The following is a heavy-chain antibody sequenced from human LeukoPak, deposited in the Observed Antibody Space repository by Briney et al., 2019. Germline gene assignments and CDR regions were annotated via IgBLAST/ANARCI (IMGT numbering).Heavy chain of an antibody. D-gene: IGHD6-19*01. CDR3: ARVVRIAVAVWFDP. CDR2: ISAYNGNT. J-gene: IGHJ5*02. V-gene: IGHV1-18*01. Sequence: ASVKVSCKASGYTFTSYGISWVRQAPGQGLEWMGWISAYNGNTNYAQKLQGRVTMTTDTSTSTAYMELRSLRSDDTAVYYCARVVRIAVAVWFDPWGQGTLVTVSS. CDR1: GYTFTSYG.